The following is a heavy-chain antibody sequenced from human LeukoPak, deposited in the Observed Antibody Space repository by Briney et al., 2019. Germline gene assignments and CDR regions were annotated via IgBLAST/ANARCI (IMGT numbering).Heavy chain of an antibody. Sequence: GGSLRLSCAASGFTFSSYSMNWVRQAPGKGLEWVSSISTSSSYIYYADSVKGRFTISRDNAKKSLYLQMNSLRADDTVVYYCARGASVVAGNDNAFDIWGQGTMVTVSS. CDR2: ISTSSSYI. V-gene: IGHV3-21*01. J-gene: IGHJ3*02. CDR3: ARGASVVAGNDNAFDI. D-gene: IGHD6-19*01. CDR1: GFTFSSYS.